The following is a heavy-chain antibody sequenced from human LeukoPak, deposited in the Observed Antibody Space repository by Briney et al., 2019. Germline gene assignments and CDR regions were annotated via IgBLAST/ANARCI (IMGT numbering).Heavy chain of an antibody. Sequence: ASVKVSCKASGYSFPSYDISWVRQAPGQGLEWMGWISAYNGNTNYAQKLQGRVTMTTDTSTSTAYMELRSLRSDDTAVYYCARGQDSGWYTNFDYWGQGTLVTVSS. CDR2: ISAYNGNT. D-gene: IGHD6-19*01. CDR3: ARGQDSGWYTNFDY. CDR1: GYSFPSYD. V-gene: IGHV1-18*01. J-gene: IGHJ4*02.